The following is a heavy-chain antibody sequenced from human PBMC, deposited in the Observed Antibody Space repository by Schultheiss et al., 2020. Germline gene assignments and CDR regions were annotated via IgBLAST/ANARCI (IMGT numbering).Heavy chain of an antibody. D-gene: IGHD3-9*01. CDR2: INPSGGST. CDR1: GYTITSYY. J-gene: IGHJ4*02. CDR3: ARGAQLRYFDWLFEFGPDTDY. V-gene: IGHV1-46*01. Sequence: ASVKVSCKASGYTITSYYMHWVRQAPGQGLEWMGIINPSGGSTSYAQKFQGRVTMTRDTSTSTVYMELSSLRSEDTAVYYCARGAQLRYFDWLFEFGPDTDYWGQGTLVTVSS.